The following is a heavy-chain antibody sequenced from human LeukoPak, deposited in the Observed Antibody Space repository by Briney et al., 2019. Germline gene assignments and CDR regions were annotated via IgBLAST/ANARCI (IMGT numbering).Heavy chain of an antibody. CDR3: ARGFDSSGQYDY. Sequence: PSETLSLTCAVYGGSFSGYYWSWIRQPPGKGLEWIGEINHSGSTNYNPSLKSRVTISVDTSKNQFSLKLSSVTAADTAVYYCARGFDSSGQYDYWGQETLVTVSS. J-gene: IGHJ4*02. CDR1: GGSFSGYY. D-gene: IGHD3-22*01. CDR2: INHSGST. V-gene: IGHV4-34*01.